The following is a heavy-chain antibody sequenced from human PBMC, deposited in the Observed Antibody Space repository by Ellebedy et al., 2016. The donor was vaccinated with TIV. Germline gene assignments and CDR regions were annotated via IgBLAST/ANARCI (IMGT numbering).Heavy chain of an antibody. V-gene: IGHV4-39*01. CDR1: GGSISSSSYY. D-gene: IGHD3-10*01. CDR3: ARHGLSGIPAVDY. CDR2: IYYSGTT. J-gene: IGHJ4*02. Sequence: MPSETLSFTCTVSGGSISSSSYYWGWIRQPPGKGLEWFGSIYYSGTTYYNPSLKSRVTISVATSKNHFSLKLSSVTAPDTAVYYCARHGLSGIPAVDYWGQGTLVTVSS.